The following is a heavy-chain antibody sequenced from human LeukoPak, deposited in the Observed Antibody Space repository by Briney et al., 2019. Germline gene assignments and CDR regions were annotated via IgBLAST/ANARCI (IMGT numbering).Heavy chain of an antibody. CDR3: AKDSTMIVVVYYFDY. Sequence: GGSLRLSCAASGFTFSSYAMSWVRQAPGKGLEWVSAISGSGGSTYYADSVKGWFTISRDNSKNTLYLQMNSLRAEDTAVYYCAKDSTMIVVVYYFDYWGQGTLVTVSS. V-gene: IGHV3-23*01. CDR1: GFTFSSYA. J-gene: IGHJ4*02. D-gene: IGHD3-22*01. CDR2: ISGSGGST.